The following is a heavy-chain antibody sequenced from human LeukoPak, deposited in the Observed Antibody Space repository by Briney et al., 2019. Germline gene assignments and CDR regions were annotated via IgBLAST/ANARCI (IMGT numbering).Heavy chain of an antibody. CDR1: GGSISSSSYY. CDR2: IYYSGST. J-gene: IGHJ6*02. V-gene: IGHV4-39*07. Sequence: SETLSLTCTVSGGSISSSSYYWGWIRQPPGKGLEWIGSIYYSGSTYYNPSLKSRVTISVDTSKNQFSLKLSSVTAADTAVYYCASPAVRGVRGYYYGMDVWGQGTTVTVSS. D-gene: IGHD3-10*01. CDR3: ASPAVRGVRGYYYGMDV.